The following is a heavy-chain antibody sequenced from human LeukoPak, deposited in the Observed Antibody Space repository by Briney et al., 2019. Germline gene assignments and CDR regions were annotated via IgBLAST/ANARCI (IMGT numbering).Heavy chain of an antibody. D-gene: IGHD6-13*01. CDR3: ARDEVAAAGTYNWFDP. CDR1: GGSISSSSYY. J-gene: IGHJ5*02. V-gene: IGHV4-39*07. Sequence: SETLSLTCTVSGGSISSSSYYWGWIRQPPGKGLEWVGSIYYSGSTYYNPSLKSRVTISVDTSKNQFSLKLSSVTAADTAVYYCARDEVAAAGTYNWFDPWGQGTLVTVSS. CDR2: IYYSGST.